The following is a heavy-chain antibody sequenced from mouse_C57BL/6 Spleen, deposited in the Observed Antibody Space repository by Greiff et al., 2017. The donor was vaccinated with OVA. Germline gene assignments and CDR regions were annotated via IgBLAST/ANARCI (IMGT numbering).Heavy chain of an antibody. CDR3: ARDSSGYVDDY. Sequence: QVQLQQPGAELVKPGASVKLSCKASGYTFTSYWMHWVKQRPGQGLEWIGMIHPNSGSTNYNEKFKSKATLTVDKSSSTAYMQLSSLTSEDSAVYYCARDSSGYVDDYWGQGTTLTVSS. D-gene: IGHD3-2*02. CDR2: IHPNSGST. V-gene: IGHV1-64*01. CDR1: GYTFTSYW. J-gene: IGHJ2*01.